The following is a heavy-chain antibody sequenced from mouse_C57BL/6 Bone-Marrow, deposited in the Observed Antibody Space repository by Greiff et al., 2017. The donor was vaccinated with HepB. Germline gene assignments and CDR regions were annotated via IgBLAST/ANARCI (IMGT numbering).Heavy chain of an antibody. D-gene: IGHD1-1*01. J-gene: IGHJ1*03. CDR1: GYAFSSSW. CDR3: ASRRLLRYPYIDV. Sequence: VQLQESGPELVKPGASVKISCKASGYAFSSSWMNWVKQRPGKGLEWIGRIYPGDGDTNYNGKFKGKATLTADKSSSTAYMQLSSLTSEDSAVYFCASRRLLRYPYIDVWGTGTTVTVSS. V-gene: IGHV1-82*01. CDR2: IYPGDGDT.